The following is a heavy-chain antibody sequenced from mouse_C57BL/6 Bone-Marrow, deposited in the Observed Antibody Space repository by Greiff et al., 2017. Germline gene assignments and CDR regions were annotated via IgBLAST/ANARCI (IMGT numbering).Heavy chain of an antibody. CDR1: GYTFTSYW. V-gene: IGHV1-64*01. J-gene: IGHJ3*01. CDR2: IHPNSGST. Sequence: QVQLQQPGAELVKPGASVKLSCKASGYTFTSYWMHWVKPRPGQGLEWIGMIHPNSGSTNYTEKFKSKATLTVDKSSSTAYMQLSSLTSEDAAGSECGRKYYDRKGLEEGGQGKVGNVSA. CDR3: GRKYYDRKGLEE. D-gene: IGHD2-4*01.